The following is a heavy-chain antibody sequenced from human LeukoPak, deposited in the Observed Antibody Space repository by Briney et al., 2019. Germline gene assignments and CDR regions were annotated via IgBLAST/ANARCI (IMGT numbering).Heavy chain of an antibody. Sequence: SETLSLTCTVSGGSISSYYWSWVRQPPGKGLEWIGYIYYSGSTNYNPSLKSRVTISVDTSKNQFSLKLSSVTAADTAVYYCARDRDYYDSSGYSLWGQGTLVTVSS. J-gene: IGHJ4*02. CDR3: ARDRDYYDSSGYSL. CDR2: IYYSGST. D-gene: IGHD3-22*01. CDR1: GGSISSYY. V-gene: IGHV4-59*01.